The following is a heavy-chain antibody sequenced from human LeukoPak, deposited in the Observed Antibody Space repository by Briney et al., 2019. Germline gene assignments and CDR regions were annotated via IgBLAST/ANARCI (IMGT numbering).Heavy chain of an antibody. CDR2: INHSGST. V-gene: IGHV4-34*01. CDR1: GGSFSSYY. D-gene: IGHD2-2*01. J-gene: IGHJ4*02. Sequence: SETLSLTCAVYGGSFSSYYWSWIRQPPGKGLEWIGEINHSGSTNYNPSLKSRVTISVDTSNYRFSLKLSSVTAADTAMFYCARVAPGYCSSTNCQKYYFDYWGQGTLVTVSS. CDR3: ARVAPGYCSSTNCQKYYFDY.